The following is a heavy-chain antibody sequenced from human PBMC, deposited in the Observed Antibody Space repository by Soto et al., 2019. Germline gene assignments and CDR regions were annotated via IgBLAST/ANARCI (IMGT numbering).Heavy chain of an antibody. V-gene: IGHV3-30-3*01. CDR1: GFTFSSYA. J-gene: IGHJ4*02. CDR2: ISYDGNNK. CDR3: ARDTCTRHKSGGRCYSEDY. D-gene: IGHD2-15*01. Sequence: QPGGSLRLSCAASGFTFSSYAMHWVRQAPGKGLEWVALISYDGNNKYYADSVKGRFTVSRDNSKNTLYLQMNSLNTEDTAVYFCARDTCTRHKSGGRCYSEDYWGQGTQVTVSS.